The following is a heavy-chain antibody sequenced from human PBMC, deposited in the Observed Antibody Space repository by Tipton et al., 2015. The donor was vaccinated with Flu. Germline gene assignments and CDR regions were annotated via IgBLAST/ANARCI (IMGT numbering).Heavy chain of an antibody. CDR1: GFTFRTNG. V-gene: IGHV3-30*02. CDR2: IRSDETTE. Sequence: SLRLSCAASGFTFRTNGMHWVRQAPGKGLEWVAHIRSDETTEYADSVKGRFTISRDNSKDMLYLQMNSLRAEDTAVFYCVRAIAAAGSRWGQGTLVTVSS. CDR3: VRAIAAAGSR. J-gene: IGHJ4*02. D-gene: IGHD6-13*01.